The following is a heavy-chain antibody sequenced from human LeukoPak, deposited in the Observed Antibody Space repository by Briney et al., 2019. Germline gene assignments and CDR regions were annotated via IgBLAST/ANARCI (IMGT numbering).Heavy chain of an antibody. CDR2: IRYDGSNK. J-gene: IGHJ4*02. V-gene: IGHV3-30*02. CDR1: GFTFSSYG. D-gene: IGHD3-10*01. CDR3: SKAYGSGNYNDY. Sequence: PGGSLRLSCAASGFTFSSYGMHWVRRAPGKGLEWVAFIRYDGSNKYYADSVKGRFTISRDNSKNTLYLQMNSLRAEDTAVYYCSKAYGSGNYNDYWGQGILVTVSS.